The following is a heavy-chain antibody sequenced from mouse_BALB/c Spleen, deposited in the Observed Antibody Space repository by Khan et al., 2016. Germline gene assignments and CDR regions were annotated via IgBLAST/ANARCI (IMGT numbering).Heavy chain of an antibody. Sequence: EVELVESGGGLVKPGGSLKLSCAASGFTFSDYYMYWVRQTPEKRLEWVATISDGGNYTYYPDSVKGLFTIYRDNAKKNLHLQMASLKSEATAMYYCERGLDWCFDVWGAGTTVTVSS. CDR2: ISDGGNYT. V-gene: IGHV5-4*02. J-gene: IGHJ1*01. CDR1: GFTFSDYY. CDR3: ERGLDWCFDV.